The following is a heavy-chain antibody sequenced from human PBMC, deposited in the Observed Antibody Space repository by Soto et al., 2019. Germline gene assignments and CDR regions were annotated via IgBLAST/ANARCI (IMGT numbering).Heavy chain of an antibody. Sequence: EVQLVESGGGLVKPGGSLRLSCAASGFTFSSYSMNWVRQAPGKGLEWVSSISSSSSYIYYAGSVKGRFTISRDNAKNSLYLQMNSLRAEDTAMYYCARDLVDSEGSNWSDPWGQGTLVTVSS. J-gene: IGHJ5*02. D-gene: IGHD3-9*01. V-gene: IGHV3-21*01. CDR2: ISSSSSYI. CDR1: GFTFSSYS. CDR3: ARDLVDSEGSNWSDP.